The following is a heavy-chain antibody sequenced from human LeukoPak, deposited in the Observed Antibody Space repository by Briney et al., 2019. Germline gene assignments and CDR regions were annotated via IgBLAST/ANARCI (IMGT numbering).Heavy chain of an antibody. CDR3: ARSQSGVFDV. CDR1: GFTFSTYT. V-gene: IGHV3-74*01. D-gene: IGHD2-8*01. J-gene: IGHJ3*01. Sequence: PGGSLRLSCAASGFTFSTYTMYWVRHPPGKGLVWVSRLNGDGTNIIYADSVKGRFTISRDNAENTLYLQMNSLRAEDTALYYCARSQSGVFDVWGQGTMVTVSS. CDR2: LNGDGTNI.